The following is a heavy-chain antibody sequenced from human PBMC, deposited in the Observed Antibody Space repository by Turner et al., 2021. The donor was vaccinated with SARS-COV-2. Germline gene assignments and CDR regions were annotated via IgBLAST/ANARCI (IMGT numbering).Heavy chain of an antibody. CDR3: ASRRVGSAAYNA. CDR2: IYDSGST. J-gene: IGHJ5*02. Sequence: QLQLQESGPGLVKPSETLSVTCTVSSGSINTCPDYWGWIRQPPGKGLEWIGDIYDSGSTFYNPSLKSRINISIDTSKNQFSLQVNSESAEVTAIYYCASRRVGSAAYNAWGQGTLVTVSS. V-gene: IGHV4-39*01. CDR1: SGSINTCPDY. D-gene: IGHD6-13*01.